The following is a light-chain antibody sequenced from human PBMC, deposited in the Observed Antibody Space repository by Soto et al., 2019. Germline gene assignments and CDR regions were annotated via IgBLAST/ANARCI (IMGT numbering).Light chain of an antibody. CDR2: KAS. CDR3: QHYNSYPFT. CDR1: QSISSW. J-gene: IGKJ3*01. Sequence: DIQMTQSTSTLSATVGDRVTITCRASQSISSWLAWYQQKPGKAPKLLIYKASSLESGVPSRFSGSGSGTEFTLTISSLQPDDFATYYCQHYNSYPFTFGPGTKVYI. V-gene: IGKV1-5*03.